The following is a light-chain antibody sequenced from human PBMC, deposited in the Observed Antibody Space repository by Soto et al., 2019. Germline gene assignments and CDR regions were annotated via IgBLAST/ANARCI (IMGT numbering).Light chain of an antibody. J-gene: IGKJ5*01. CDR1: QGTSNY. Sequence: DIQMTQSPSSLSASVGDRVTITCRASQGTSNYLAWYQQKPGKVPELLIYAASSLQTGVPLRFSGSGSGTDFILTISSLQPEDVATYYCQQLDRFPLTFGQGTRLEIK. CDR2: AAS. V-gene: IGKV1-27*01. CDR3: QQLDRFPLT.